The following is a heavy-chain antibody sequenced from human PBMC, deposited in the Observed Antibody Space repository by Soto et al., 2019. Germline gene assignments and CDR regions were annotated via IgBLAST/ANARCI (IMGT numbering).Heavy chain of an antibody. CDR1: GYSFTNYW. V-gene: IGHV5-51*01. CDR3: ARLYTSGWRFDY. CDR2: IHPGDSDT. Sequence: GESLKISCKGSGYSFTNYWIAWVRLMPGKGLEWMGLIHPGDSDTRDSPSFQGQVTMSADKSIDTAYLHWSSLKASDTAMYYCARLYTSGWRFDYRGRGTLVTVSS. J-gene: IGHJ4*02. D-gene: IGHD6-19*01.